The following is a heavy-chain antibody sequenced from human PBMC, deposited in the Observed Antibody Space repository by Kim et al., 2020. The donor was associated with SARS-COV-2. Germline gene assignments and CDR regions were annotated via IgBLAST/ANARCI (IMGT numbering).Heavy chain of an antibody. V-gene: IGHV3-13*01. J-gene: IGHJ6*01. CDR3: ARDISPVGYYYGMDV. D-gene: IGHD1-26*01. Sequence: GSVKGRINISRENAKSSLYLQMSSLRAGDTAVYYCARDISPVGYYYGMDVWGQGTTVTVSS.